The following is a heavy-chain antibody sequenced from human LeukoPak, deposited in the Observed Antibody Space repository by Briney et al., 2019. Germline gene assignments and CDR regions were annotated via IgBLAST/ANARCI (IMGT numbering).Heavy chain of an antibody. V-gene: IGHV4-59*01. J-gene: IGHJ5*02. D-gene: IGHD1-14*01. CDR1: GGSISSYY. Sequence: SETLSLTCTVSGGSISSYYWSWVRQPPGKGLEYIGYIYYSGSTNYNPSLKSRVTISVDTSRNQFSLKLSSVTAADTAVYYCARVPGHPYWFDPWGQGTLVTVSS. CDR3: ARVPGHPYWFDP. CDR2: IYYSGST.